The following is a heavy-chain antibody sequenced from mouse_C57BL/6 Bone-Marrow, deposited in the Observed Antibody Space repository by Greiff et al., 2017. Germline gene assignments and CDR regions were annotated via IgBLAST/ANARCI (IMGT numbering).Heavy chain of an antibody. CDR3: ARPFFTVSYAMDY. CDR1: GFTFSSYG. J-gene: IGHJ4*01. Sequence: EVNLVESGGDLVKPGGSLKLSCAASGFTFSSYGMSWVRQTPDKRLEWVATISSGGSYTYYPDSVKGRFTISRDNAKNTLYLQMSSLKSEDTAMYYCARPFFTVSYAMDYWGQGTSVTVSS. D-gene: IGHD1-1*01. CDR2: ISSGGSYT. V-gene: IGHV5-6*01.